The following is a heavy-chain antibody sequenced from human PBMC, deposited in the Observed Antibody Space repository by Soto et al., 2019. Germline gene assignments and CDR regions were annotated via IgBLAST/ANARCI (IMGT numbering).Heavy chain of an antibody. CDR1: GVTFTTYW. CDR2: LKFAGITT. J-gene: IGHJ6*03. Sequence: EVHLVESGGGLVQPGGSLRLSCTASGVTFTTYWLHWVRQAPGKGLVWVSRLKFAGITTNYADSVKGRFTISRDNAKKTLYLQMNSLGAEDTAVYYCARGGLCAYYLDEWGKGTTVTVSS. CDR3: ARGGLCAYYLDE. V-gene: IGHV3-74*01. D-gene: IGHD3-16*01.